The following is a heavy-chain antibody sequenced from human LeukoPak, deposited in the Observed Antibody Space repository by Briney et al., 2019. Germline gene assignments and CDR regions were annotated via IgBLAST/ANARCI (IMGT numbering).Heavy chain of an antibody. Sequence: GRSLRLSCAASGFTFSSYAMHWVRQAPGKGLEWVAVISYDGSNKYYADSVKGRFTIPRDNSKNTLYLQMNSLRAEDTAVYYCARGDIVVVPAAISIDYWGQGTLVTVSS. CDR2: ISYDGSNK. D-gene: IGHD2-2*01. CDR3: ARGDIVVVPAAISIDY. V-gene: IGHV3-30*04. J-gene: IGHJ4*02. CDR1: GFTFSSYA.